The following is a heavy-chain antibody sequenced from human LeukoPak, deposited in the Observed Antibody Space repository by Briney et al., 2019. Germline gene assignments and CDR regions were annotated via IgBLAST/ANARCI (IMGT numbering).Heavy chain of an antibody. CDR3: ASYTRFNGNDY. V-gene: IGHV4-59*12. D-gene: IGHD4-11*01. J-gene: IGHJ4*02. CDR2: IYHSGST. CDR1: GGSISSYY. Sequence: SSETLSLTCTVSGGSISSYYWSWIRQPPGKGLEWIGYIYHSGSTYYNPSLKSRVTISVDRSKNQFSLKLSSVTAADTAVYYCASYTRFNGNDYWGQGTLVTVSS.